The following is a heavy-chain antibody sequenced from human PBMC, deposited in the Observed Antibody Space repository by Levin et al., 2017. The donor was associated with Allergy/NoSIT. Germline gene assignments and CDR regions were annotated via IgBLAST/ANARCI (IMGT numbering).Heavy chain of an antibody. V-gene: IGHV3-73*01. CDR1: GFTFSGSA. Sequence: GGSLRLSCAASGFTFSGSAMHWVRQASGKGLEWVGRIRSKANSYATAYAASVKGRFTISRDDSKNTAYLQMNSLKTEDTAVYYCTRPRYCSGGSCYPDDAFDIWGQGTMVTVSS. D-gene: IGHD2-15*01. CDR2: IRSKANSYAT. CDR3: TRPRYCSGGSCYPDDAFDI. J-gene: IGHJ3*02.